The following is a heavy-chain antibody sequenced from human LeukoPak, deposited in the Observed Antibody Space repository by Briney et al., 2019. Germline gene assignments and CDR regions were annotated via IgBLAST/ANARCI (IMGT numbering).Heavy chain of an antibody. CDR3: ARDRAYSSGWHSDAFDI. CDR1: GFTFSSYS. D-gene: IGHD6-19*01. CDR2: ISSSSSYI. J-gene: IGHJ3*02. Sequence: GGSLRLSCAAPGFTFSSYSMNWVRQAPGKGLEWVSSISSSSSYIYYADSVTGRFTVSRDNAKNSLYLQMNSLRAEDTAVYYCARDRAYSSGWHSDAFDIWGQGTMVTVSS. V-gene: IGHV3-21*01.